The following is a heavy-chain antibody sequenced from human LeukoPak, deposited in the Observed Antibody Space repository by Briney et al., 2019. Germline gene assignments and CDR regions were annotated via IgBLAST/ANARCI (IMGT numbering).Heavy chain of an antibody. J-gene: IGHJ4*02. V-gene: IGHV4-34*01. Sequence: SETLSLTCAVYGGSFSGYYWSWIRQPPGKGLEWIGKINHSGSTNYNPSLKSRVTISVDTSKNQFSLKLSSVTAADTAVYYCARGRRSHLVGYWGQGTLVTVSS. CDR2: INHSGST. CDR3: ARGRRSHLVGY. CDR1: GGSFSGYY. D-gene: IGHD2-2*01.